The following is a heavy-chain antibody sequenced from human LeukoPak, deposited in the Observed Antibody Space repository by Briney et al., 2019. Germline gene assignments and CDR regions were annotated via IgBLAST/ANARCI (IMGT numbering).Heavy chain of an antibody. Sequence: GGSLRLSCAASGFTFSSYGMHWVRQAPGKGLEWVAVISYDGSNKYYADSVKGRFTISRDNSKNMLYLQMNSLRAEDTAVYYCAKDISEWDTAMVMEYWGQGTLVTVFS. J-gene: IGHJ4*02. CDR1: GFTFSSYG. CDR3: AKDISEWDTAMVMEY. V-gene: IGHV3-30*18. CDR2: ISYDGSNK. D-gene: IGHD5-18*01.